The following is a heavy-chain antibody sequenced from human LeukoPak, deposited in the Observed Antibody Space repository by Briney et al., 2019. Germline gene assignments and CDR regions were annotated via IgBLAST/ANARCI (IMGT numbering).Heavy chain of an antibody. CDR3: ARGDPTVTTTGSGGLDI. CDR2: IRYDGSNK. J-gene: IGHJ3*02. Sequence: GGSLRLSCAASGFTFSSYGMHWVRQAPGKGLEWVAFIRYDGSNKYYADSVKGRFTISRDNAKNTLYLQMNSLRAEDTAVYYCARGDPTVTTTGSGGLDIWGQGTMVTVSS. D-gene: IGHD4-17*01. CDR1: GFTFSSYG. V-gene: IGHV3-30*02.